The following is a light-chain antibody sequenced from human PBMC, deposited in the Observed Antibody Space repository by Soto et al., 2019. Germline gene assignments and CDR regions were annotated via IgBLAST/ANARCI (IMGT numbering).Light chain of an antibody. Sequence: EVCMSRSPPTLSESPGERATLSCRASQSVSSNLAWYQQKPGQAPRLLIYGASTRATGIPARFSGSGSGTEFTLTISSLQSEDFAVYYCQQYNNWPGTFGQGTKVDSK. CDR1: QSVSSN. CDR3: QQYNNWPGT. CDR2: GAS. V-gene: IGKV3-15*01. J-gene: IGKJ1*01.